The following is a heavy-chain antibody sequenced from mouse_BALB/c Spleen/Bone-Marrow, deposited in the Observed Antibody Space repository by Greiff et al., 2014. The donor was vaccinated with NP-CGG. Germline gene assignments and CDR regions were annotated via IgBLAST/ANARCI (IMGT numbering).Heavy chain of an antibody. CDR3: ARQGYYGKGDY. D-gene: IGHD2-1*01. J-gene: IGHJ2*01. Sequence: QSGGSLKLSCAASGFDFSRYWMSWVRQAPGKGLEWIGEINPDSSTINYTPSLKDKFIISRDNAKNTLYLQMSKVRSEDTALYYCARQGYYGKGDYWGQGTTLTVSS. CDR2: INPDSSTI. V-gene: IGHV4-1*02. CDR1: GFDFSRYW.